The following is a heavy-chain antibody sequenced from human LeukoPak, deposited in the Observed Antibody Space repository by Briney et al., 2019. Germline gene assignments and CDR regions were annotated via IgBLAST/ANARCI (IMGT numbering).Heavy chain of an antibody. CDR1: GGSISSSSYY. Sequence: SETLSLTCTVSGGSISSSSYYWGWIRQPPGTGLGWIGSIYYSGSTYYNPSLKSRVTISVDTSKNQFSLKLSSVTAADTAVYYCARTEIAAAGIGFFDYWGQGTLVTVSS. V-gene: IGHV4-39*01. CDR2: IYYSGST. D-gene: IGHD6-13*01. J-gene: IGHJ4*02. CDR3: ARTEIAAAGIGFFDY.